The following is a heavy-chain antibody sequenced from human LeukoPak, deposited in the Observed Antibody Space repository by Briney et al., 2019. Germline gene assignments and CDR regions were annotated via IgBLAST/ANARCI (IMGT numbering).Heavy chain of an antibody. Sequence: PGGSLRLSCAASGFTFSSYAMSWVRQAPGKGLEWVSAISGSGGSTYYADSVKGRFTISRDNSKNTLYLQMNSLRAEDTAVYYCAKDGYCSGGSCYPYYFDYWGQGTLVTVSS. V-gene: IGHV3-23*01. CDR1: GFTFSSYA. D-gene: IGHD2-15*01. J-gene: IGHJ4*02. CDR2: ISGSGGST. CDR3: AKDGYCSGGSCYPYYFDY.